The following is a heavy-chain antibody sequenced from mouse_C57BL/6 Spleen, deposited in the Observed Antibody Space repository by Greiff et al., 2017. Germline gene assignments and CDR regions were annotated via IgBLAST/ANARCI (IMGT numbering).Heavy chain of an antibody. Sequence: VQLQQPGAELVRPGTSVKLSCKASGYTFTSYWMHWVQQRPGQGLEWIGVIDPSDSYTNYNQKFKGKATLTVATSSSTAYMQLSSLTSEDSAVYYCARGSSYYFDYWGQGTTLTVSS. D-gene: IGHD1-1*01. J-gene: IGHJ2*01. CDR2: IDPSDSYT. V-gene: IGHV1-59*01. CDR3: ARGSSYYFDY. CDR1: GYTFTSYW.